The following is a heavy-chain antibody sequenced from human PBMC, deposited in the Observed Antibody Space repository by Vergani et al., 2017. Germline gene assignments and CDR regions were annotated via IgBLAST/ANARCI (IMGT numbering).Heavy chain of an antibody. V-gene: IGHV4-39*01. CDR3: ASKRGACRAAYSHSYDF. D-gene: IGHD2-15*01. CDR2: MDYSGST. Sequence: QVQLQESGPGLVKPSETLSLTCTVSGDSVISTDYHWGWIRQPPGKGLEWIGSMDYSGSTSYNPSLESRISISFETPKNQFSLRLTSVTAADPAVYYCASKRGACRAAYSHSYDFWGPGTLVGVSS. J-gene: IGHJ4*02. CDR1: GDSVISTDYH.